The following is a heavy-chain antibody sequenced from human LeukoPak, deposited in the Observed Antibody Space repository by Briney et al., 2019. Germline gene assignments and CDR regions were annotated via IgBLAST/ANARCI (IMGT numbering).Heavy chain of an antibody. J-gene: IGHJ6*03. V-gene: IGHV1-2*02. Sequence: ASVKVSCKASGYTFTGYYMHWVRQAPGQGLEWMGWINPNSGGTNYAQKFQGRVTITTDESTSTAYMELSSLRSEDTAVYYCARGAMWSSSSPQDQGYYYYYYMDVWGKGTTVTVSS. CDR3: ARGAMWSSSSPQDQGYYYYYYMDV. D-gene: IGHD6-6*01. CDR1: GYTFTGYY. CDR2: INPNSGGT.